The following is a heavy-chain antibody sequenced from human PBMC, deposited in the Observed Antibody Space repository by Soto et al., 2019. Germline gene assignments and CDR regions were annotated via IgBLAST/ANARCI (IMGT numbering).Heavy chain of an antibody. V-gene: IGHV4-59*01. D-gene: IGHD2-2*01. CDR2: IYYSGST. CDR1: GGSISSYY. CDR3: ARVVVVPAALNWFDP. J-gene: IGHJ5*02. Sequence: SETLSLTCTVSGGSISSYYWSWIRQPPGKGLEWIGYIYYSGSTNYNPSLKSRVTISVDTSKNQFSLKLSSVTAADTAVYYCARVVVVPAALNWFDPWGQGTLVTVSS.